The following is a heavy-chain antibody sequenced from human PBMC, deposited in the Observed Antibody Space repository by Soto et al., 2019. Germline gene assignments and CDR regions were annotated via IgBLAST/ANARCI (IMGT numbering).Heavy chain of an antibody. Sequence: GGSLRLSCAASGFTFSSYAMSWVRQAPGKGLEWVAVIWYDGSNKYYADSVKGRFTISRDNSKNTLYLQMNSLRAEDTAVYYCAVSDWVTTLQGMANYFDYWGQGTLVTVSS. D-gene: IGHD2-21*02. CDR3: AVSDWVTTLQGMANYFDY. CDR1: GFTFSSYA. CDR2: IWYDGSNK. J-gene: IGHJ4*02. V-gene: IGHV3-33*08.